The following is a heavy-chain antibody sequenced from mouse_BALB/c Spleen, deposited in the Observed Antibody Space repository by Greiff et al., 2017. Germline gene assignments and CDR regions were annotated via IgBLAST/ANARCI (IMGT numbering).Heavy chain of an antibody. V-gene: IGHV1S132*01. CDR3: ARFGGYYVDFAY. CDR1: GYTFTSYW. CDR2: IFPGTGTT. Sequence: QVQLQQSGAELVKPGASVKLSCKTSGYTFTSYWIQWVKQRPGQGLGWIGEIFPGTGTTYYNEKFKGKATLTIDTSSSTAYMQLSSLTSEDSAVYYCARFGGYYVDFAYWGQGTLVTVAA. D-gene: IGHD2-3*01. J-gene: IGHJ3*01.